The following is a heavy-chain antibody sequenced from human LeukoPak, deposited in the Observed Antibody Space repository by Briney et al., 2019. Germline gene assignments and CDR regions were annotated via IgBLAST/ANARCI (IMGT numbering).Heavy chain of an antibody. CDR1: GFTFSSYG. CDR2: IRYDGSNK. Sequence: GGSLRLSCAASGFTFSSYGMHWVRQAPGKGLEWVAFIRYDGSNKYYADSVKGRFTISRDNSKNTLYLQMNSLRAEDTAVYYCANCGATSDAFDIWGQGTMVTVSS. CDR3: ANCGATSDAFDI. D-gene: IGHD4/OR15-4a*01. V-gene: IGHV3-30*02. J-gene: IGHJ3*02.